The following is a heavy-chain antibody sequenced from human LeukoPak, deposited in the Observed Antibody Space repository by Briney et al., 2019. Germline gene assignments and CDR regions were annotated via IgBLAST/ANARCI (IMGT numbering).Heavy chain of an antibody. CDR1: GFTFSNYA. V-gene: IGHV3-64*01. D-gene: IGHD2-15*01. Sequence: GGSLRLSCAASGFTFSNYAIHWVRQAPGKGLECVSAISSIEGRIFYANSVKGRFTISRDNSKNTVFLQVGSLRAEDMAVYYCARARRDCRGGTCYSYYFDYWGQGTQVTVSP. J-gene: IGHJ4*02. CDR2: ISSIEGRI. CDR3: ARARRDCRGGTCYSYYFDY.